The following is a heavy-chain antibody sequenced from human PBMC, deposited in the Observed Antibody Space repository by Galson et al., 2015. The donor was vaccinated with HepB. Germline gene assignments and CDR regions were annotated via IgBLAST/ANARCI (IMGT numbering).Heavy chain of an antibody. J-gene: IGHJ4*02. V-gene: IGHV3-74*01. Sequence: SLRLSCAASGFTFSSYWLHWVRQAPGTGLVWVSRINSDGSRTTYADSVKGRFTISRDNAKNTLYVQMNSLRAEDTAVYYCARGSAWIAAAGTLDYWGQGTLVTVSS. CDR2: INSDGSRT. CDR3: ARGSAWIAAAGTLDY. D-gene: IGHD6-13*01. CDR1: GFTFSSYW.